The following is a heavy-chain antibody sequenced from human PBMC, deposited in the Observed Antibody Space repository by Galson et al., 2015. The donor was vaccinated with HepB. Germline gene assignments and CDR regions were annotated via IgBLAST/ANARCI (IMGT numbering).Heavy chain of an antibody. CDR3: AKDSAWRTIRMPDY. J-gene: IGHJ4*02. CDR2: ISYDVINK. D-gene: IGHD2-2*01. V-gene: IGHV3-30*18. Sequence: SLRLSCAASGFTFNNFAMHWVRQAPGKGLEWLAVISYDVINKNYADSVKGRFTISRDSSKNTLYLQMSSPKTEDTAVYFCAKDSAWRTIRMPDYWGQGTLVTVSS. CDR1: GFTFNNFA.